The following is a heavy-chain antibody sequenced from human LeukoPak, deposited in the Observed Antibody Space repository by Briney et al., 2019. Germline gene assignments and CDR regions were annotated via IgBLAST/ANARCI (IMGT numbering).Heavy chain of an antibody. CDR2: INPNSGGP. D-gene: IGHD3-16*01. CDR3: ASDVSAGGTNWFDP. CDR1: GYTVTGYY. J-gene: IGHJ5*02. V-gene: IGHV1-2*02. Sequence: GASVKVSCKASGYTVTGYYIHWVRQAPGQGLGWMGWINPNSGGPNYAQKFQGRVTMTRDTSISTAYMEMSRLRSDDTAVYYCASDVSAGGTNWFDPWGQGTLVTVSS.